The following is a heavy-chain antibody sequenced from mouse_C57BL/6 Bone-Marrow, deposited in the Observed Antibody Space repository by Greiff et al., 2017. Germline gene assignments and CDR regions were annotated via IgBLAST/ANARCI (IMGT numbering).Heavy chain of an antibody. V-gene: IGHV5-6*02. CDR3: ARHGYFDV. J-gene: IGHJ1*03. Sequence: DVMLVESGGDLVKPGGSLKLSCAASGFTFSSYGMSWVRPTPDKRLEWVATISSGGSYTYYPDSVKGRFTISRDNAKNTLYLQMSSLKSEDTAMYYCARHGYFDVWGTGTTVTVSS. CDR2: ISSGGSYT. CDR1: GFTFSSYG.